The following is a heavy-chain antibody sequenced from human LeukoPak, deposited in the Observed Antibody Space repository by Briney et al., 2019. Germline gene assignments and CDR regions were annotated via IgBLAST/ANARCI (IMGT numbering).Heavy chain of an antibody. CDR2: INPSGGGT. CDR1: GYTLTSYN. D-gene: IGHD5-24*01. J-gene: IGHJ4*02. V-gene: IGHV1-46*03. CDR3: AREMATITGFDY. Sequence: GASVKVSCKPSGYTLTSYNMHWVRQDPGQGLEWMAMINPSGGGTTYAQKFQGRVTMTRDTSTSTLYMEVSSLRSEDTAVYWCAREMATITGFDYWGQGTLVTVSS.